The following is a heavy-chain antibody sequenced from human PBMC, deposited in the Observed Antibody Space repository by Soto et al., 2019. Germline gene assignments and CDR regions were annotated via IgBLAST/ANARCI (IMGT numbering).Heavy chain of an antibody. CDR1: VDAISGHY. J-gene: IGHJ3*02. V-gene: IGHV4-59*11. Sequence: SGSLSHTFADAVDAISGHYWGWLRQPPGKGLEWIGYIYYSGSTNYNPSLKSRVTISVDTSKNQFSLKLSSVTAADTAVYYCARAGYSGYDGAPDAFDIWGQGTMVT. D-gene: IGHD5-12*01. CDR2: IYYSGST. CDR3: ARAGYSGYDGAPDAFDI.